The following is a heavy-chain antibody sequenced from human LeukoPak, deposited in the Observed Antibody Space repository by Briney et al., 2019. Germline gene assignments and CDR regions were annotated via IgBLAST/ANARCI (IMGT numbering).Heavy chain of an antibody. CDR3: AKDPPSYDSSGYSYYFDY. V-gene: IGHV3-23*01. Sequence: GSLRLSCAASGFTFSSYAMSWVRQAPGKGLEWVSAISGSGGSTYYADSVKGRFTISRDNSKNTLYLQMNSLRAEDTAVYYCAKDPPSYDSSGYSYYFDYWGQGTLVTVSS. D-gene: IGHD3-22*01. CDR2: ISGSGGST. CDR1: GFTFSSYA. J-gene: IGHJ4*02.